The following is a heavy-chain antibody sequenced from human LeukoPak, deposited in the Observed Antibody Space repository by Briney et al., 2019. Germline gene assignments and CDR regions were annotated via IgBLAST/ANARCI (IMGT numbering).Heavy chain of an antibody. CDR2: IYSGGST. J-gene: IGHJ3*02. CDR1: GFTVSSNC. CDR3: ARGGDSSGSIRSAFDI. V-gene: IGHV3-53*01. Sequence: GGSLRLSCAASGFTVSSNCMSWVRQAPGEGLERVSLIYSGGSTYYADSVKGRFTISRDNSKNTLYLQMNSLRAEDTAVYYCARGGDSSGSIRSAFDIWGQGTMVTVSS. D-gene: IGHD3-22*01.